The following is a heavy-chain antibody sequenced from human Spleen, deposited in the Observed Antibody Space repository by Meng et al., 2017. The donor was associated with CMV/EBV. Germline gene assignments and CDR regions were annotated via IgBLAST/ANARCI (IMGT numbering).Heavy chain of an antibody. CDR3: ARGRDILTGYYEFDY. D-gene: IGHD3-9*01. CDR2: IIKILGTA. Sequence: SGGTLSRKAVRWGRQAPGQGLEGMGGIIKILGTADYAQKFQGRVTITTDEYTTTVYMELSSLRSEDTAVYYCARGRDILTGYYEFDYWGQGTLVTVSS. V-gene: IGHV1-69*05. J-gene: IGHJ4*02. CDR1: GGTLSRKA.